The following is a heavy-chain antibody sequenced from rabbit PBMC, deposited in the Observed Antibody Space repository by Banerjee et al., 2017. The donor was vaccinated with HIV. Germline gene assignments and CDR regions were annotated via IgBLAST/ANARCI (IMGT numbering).Heavy chain of an antibody. D-gene: IGHD4-1*01. CDR2: VYNGDSGSRT. V-gene: IGHV1S45*01. CDR1: GFSFSSGYD. Sequence: QEQLVESGGGLVQPGGSLKLSCKASGFSFSSGYDMCWVRQAPGKGLEWIACVYNGDSGSRTYYATWAKGRFTISKTSTTVTLQMTSLTAADTATYFCARDLTDVIGWNFGWWGPGTLVTVS. J-gene: IGHJ6*01. CDR3: ARDLTDVIGWNFGW.